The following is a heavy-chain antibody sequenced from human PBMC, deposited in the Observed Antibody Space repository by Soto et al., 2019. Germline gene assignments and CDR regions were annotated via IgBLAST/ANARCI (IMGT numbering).Heavy chain of an antibody. CDR2: VNPNSGYT. CDR1: GYTFTNYD. J-gene: IGHJ5*02. V-gene: IGHV1-8*01. Sequence: ASVKVSCKASGYTFTNYDITWVRQAAGQGLEWVGWVNPNSGYTAYAQKFVGRVTMTRNTPLRTAYMELSSLTSGDTAVYYCARIGTVLGIVTNNWFDPWGQGTLVTVSS. CDR3: ARIGTVLGIVTNNWFDP. D-gene: IGHD3-3*01.